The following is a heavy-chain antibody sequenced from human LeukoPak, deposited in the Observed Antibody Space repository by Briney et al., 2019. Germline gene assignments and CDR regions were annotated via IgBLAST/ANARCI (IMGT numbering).Heavy chain of an antibody. CDR1: GFTFSSYA. J-gene: IGHJ3*02. V-gene: IGHV3-23*01. D-gene: IGHD3-16*01. CDR2: ISGSGGST. CDR3: AKSPNMAVGEAFDI. Sequence: GGSLRLSCAASGFTFSSYAMSWVRQAPGKGLEWVSLISGSGGSTYYADSVKGRFTISRDNSKNTLYLQMNSLRAEDTAVFYCAKSPNMAVGEAFDIWGQGTVVTVSS.